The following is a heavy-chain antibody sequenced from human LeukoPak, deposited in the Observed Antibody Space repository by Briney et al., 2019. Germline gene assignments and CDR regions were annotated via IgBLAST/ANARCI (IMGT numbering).Heavy chain of an antibody. CDR2: ISSSSGTI. CDR3: ARALGYSYGYVVDY. D-gene: IGHD5-18*01. J-gene: IGHJ4*02. Sequence: PGGSLRLSCAASGFIFSNCNMNWVRQTPGKGLEWVSYISSSSGTIYYADSVKGRFTISGDNAKNSLVLQMNSLRAEDTGVYYCARALGYSYGYVVDYWGQGTLVTVSS. V-gene: IGHV3-48*01. CDR1: GFIFSNCN.